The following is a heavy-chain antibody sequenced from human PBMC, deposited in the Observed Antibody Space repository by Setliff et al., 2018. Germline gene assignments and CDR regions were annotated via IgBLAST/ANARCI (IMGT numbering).Heavy chain of an antibody. CDR3: ARAAKYDSSSYYGLWLDP. D-gene: IGHD3-22*01. J-gene: IGHJ5*02. CDR2: VHYSGDS. CDR1: GDSMSSYY. Sequence: PSETLSLTCTVSGDSMSSYYWSWIRQSPGKGLEWIGYVHYSGDSNYNPSLKSRVTMSVDTSKDQFSLNLRSVTAADTAVYYCARAAKYDSSSYYGLWLDPWGQGTLVTVSS. V-gene: IGHV4-59*01.